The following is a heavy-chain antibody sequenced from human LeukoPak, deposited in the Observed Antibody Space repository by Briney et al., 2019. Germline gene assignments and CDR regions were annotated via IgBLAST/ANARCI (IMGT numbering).Heavy chain of an antibody. D-gene: IGHD1-26*01. J-gene: IGHJ4*02. CDR2: IIPIFGTA. CDR3: ARTVLVGATGGNYFDY. V-gene: IGHV1-69*13. Sequence: ASVKVSCKASGGTFSSYAISWVRQAPGQGLEWMGGIIPIFGTANYAQKFQGRVTITADESTSTAYKELSSLRSEDTAVYYCARTVLVGATGGNYFDYWGQGTLVTVSS. CDR1: GGTFSSYA.